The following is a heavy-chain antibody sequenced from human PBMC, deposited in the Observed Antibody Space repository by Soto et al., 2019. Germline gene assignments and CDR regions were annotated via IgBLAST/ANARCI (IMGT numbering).Heavy chain of an antibody. Sequence: PGGSLRLSCAASGFTFSSYWMHWVRQAPGKGLVWVSRINSDGGSTNYADSVKGRFTISRDNAKNTLYLQMNSLRAEDTAVYYCARARYYDSSGYYSAFDYWGQGTLVTVSS. CDR1: GFTFSSYW. CDR2: INSDGGST. J-gene: IGHJ4*02. CDR3: ARARYYDSSGYYSAFDY. D-gene: IGHD3-22*01. V-gene: IGHV3-74*01.